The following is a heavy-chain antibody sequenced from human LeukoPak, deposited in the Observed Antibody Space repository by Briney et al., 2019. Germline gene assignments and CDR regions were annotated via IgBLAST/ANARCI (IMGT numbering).Heavy chain of an antibody. V-gene: IGHV3-7*01. D-gene: IGHD6-19*01. CDR3: VRDDGAVKPY. Sequence: GGSLRLSCAASGFTLSSYWMSWVRQAPGKGVEWVANIKRDGSEKYYVDCVKGRFTISRDNAKNSLYLQMNSLRVEDTAVYYCVRDDGAVKPYWGQGTLVTVSS. J-gene: IGHJ4*02. CDR1: GFTLSSYW. CDR2: IKRDGSEK.